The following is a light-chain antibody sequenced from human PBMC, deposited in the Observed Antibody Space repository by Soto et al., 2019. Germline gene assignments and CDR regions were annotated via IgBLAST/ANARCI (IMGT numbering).Light chain of an antibody. Sequence: QSVLTQPPSASGTPGQRVTISCSGSSSNIGTNYVYWYQQLPGTAPKLLIYLSNQRPSGVPDRFSGSKSGTSASLAISGLRSEDEADYYCAAWDDSLSAHVFGTGTKVTVL. V-gene: IGLV1-47*01. CDR3: AAWDDSLSAHV. J-gene: IGLJ1*01. CDR2: LSN. CDR1: SSNIGTNY.